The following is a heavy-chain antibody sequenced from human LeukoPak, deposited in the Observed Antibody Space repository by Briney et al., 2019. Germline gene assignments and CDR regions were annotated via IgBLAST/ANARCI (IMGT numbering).Heavy chain of an antibody. J-gene: IGHJ4*02. CDR3: ARDPSLGMD. V-gene: IGHV3-64*01. D-gene: IGHD1-26*01. Sequence: QPGGSLRLSWAASGFTFSDYAMHWVRQAPGKGLEYVSAISGDGVTTDYPNSVKGRFTISRDNSKNTLYLQMGSLRAEDMAVYYCARDPSLGMDWGQGTLVTVSS. CDR1: GFTFSDYA. CDR2: ISGDGVTT.